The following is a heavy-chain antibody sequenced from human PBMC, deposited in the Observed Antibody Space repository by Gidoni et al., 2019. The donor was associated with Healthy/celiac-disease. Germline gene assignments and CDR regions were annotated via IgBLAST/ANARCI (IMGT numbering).Heavy chain of an antibody. V-gene: IGHV3-33*01. CDR1: GFTFSSYG. Sequence: QVQLVESGGGVVPPGRSLRLSCAASGFTFSSYGMHWVRQAPGKGLEWVAGIWYDGSNKYYADSVKGRFTISRDNSKNTLYLQMNSLRAEDTAVYYCARASWELRFFDYWGQGTLVTVSS. CDR3: ARASWELRFFDY. J-gene: IGHJ4*02. CDR2: IWYDGSNK. D-gene: IGHD1-26*01.